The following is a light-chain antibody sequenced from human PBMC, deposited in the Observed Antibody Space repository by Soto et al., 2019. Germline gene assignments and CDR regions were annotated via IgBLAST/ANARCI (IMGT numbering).Light chain of an antibody. CDR3: QQYNSFPRT. Sequence: DIQMTQSPSSLSASLGDRVTITCRASQGINNLLAWYQQKPGKAPKSLIKTASILQSGVPSRFSGSGSETDFTLTISSLQPQDFATYYCQQYNSFPRTFGQGTRLEI. J-gene: IGKJ5*01. V-gene: IGKV1D-16*01. CDR1: QGINNL. CDR2: TAS.